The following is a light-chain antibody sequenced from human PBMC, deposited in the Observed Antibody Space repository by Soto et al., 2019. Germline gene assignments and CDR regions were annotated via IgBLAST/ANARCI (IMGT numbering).Light chain of an antibody. CDR2: DAS. V-gene: IGKV1-5*01. J-gene: IGKJ5*01. CDR1: QSISSW. CDR3: QEYNSYPVS. Sequence: DIQITQSPSTLSASVGDRVTITCRASQSISSWLAWYRQKPGKAPKLLIYDASRLESGVPSRFSASGAGTECTLTISSLQPDDVETDYCQEYNSYPVSFGQGTRLEIK.